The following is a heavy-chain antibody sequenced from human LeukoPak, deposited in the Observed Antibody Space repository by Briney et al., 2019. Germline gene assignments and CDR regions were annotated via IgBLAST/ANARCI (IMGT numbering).Heavy chain of an antibody. CDR3: ARDKGTSYLSSFDY. J-gene: IGHJ4*02. V-gene: IGHV4-61*01. CDR2: IYYSGST. CDR1: SGSISTSSYY. Sequence: SETLSLTCAVSSGSISTSSYYWSWIRQPPGKGLEWIGYIYYSGSTNYNPSLKSRVTISVDTSKNQFSLKLSSVTAADTAVYYCARDKGTSYLSSFDYWGQGTLVTVSS. D-gene: IGHD6-6*01.